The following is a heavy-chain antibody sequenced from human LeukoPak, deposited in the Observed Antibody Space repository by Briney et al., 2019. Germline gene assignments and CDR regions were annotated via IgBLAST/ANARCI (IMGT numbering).Heavy chain of an antibody. Sequence: GASVKVSCKVSGGTFSRYAISWVRQAPGQGLEWMGGIIPVFGTANYAQKFQGRVTIIADKSTSTAYMELSSLRSEDTAVYYCARDLGVLFSPGYYYYYYMDVWGKGTTFTVSS. D-gene: IGHD2-8*01. J-gene: IGHJ6*03. V-gene: IGHV1-69*06. CDR2: IIPVFGTA. CDR3: ARDLGVLFSPGYYYYYYMDV. CDR1: GGTFSRYA.